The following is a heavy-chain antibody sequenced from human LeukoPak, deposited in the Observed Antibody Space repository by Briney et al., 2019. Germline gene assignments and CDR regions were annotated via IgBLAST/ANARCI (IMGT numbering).Heavy chain of an antibody. J-gene: IGHJ4*02. CDR3: AGGGSRLFDY. Sequence: ASVRVSCKASGYTFTSYDINWVRQATGQGLEWMGWINPNSGGTNYAQKFQGRVTMTRDTSISTAYMELSTLRSDATPVYYCAGGGSRLFDYGGKGTLVTVSP. D-gene: IGHD3-16*01. CDR1: GYTFTSYD. V-gene: IGHV1-2*02. CDR2: INPNSGGT.